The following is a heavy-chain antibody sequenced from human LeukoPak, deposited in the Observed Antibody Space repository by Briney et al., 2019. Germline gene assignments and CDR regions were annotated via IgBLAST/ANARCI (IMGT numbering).Heavy chain of an antibody. CDR3: ARLTRLSTSPDRYYLDY. D-gene: IGHD6-6*01. Sequence: SETLSLTCTVSGDSISSYCWSWIRQPAGKGLEWIGRICTSGSTTYNPSLKSRVTMSVDTSKNQFSLELSSVTAADSAVYYCARLTRLSTSPDRYYLDYWGQGTLVTVSS. J-gene: IGHJ4*02. CDR1: GDSISSYC. CDR2: ICTSGST. V-gene: IGHV4-4*07.